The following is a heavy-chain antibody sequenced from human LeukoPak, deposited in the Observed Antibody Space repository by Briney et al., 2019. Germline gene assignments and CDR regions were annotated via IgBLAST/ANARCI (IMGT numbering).Heavy chain of an antibody. V-gene: IGHV3-9*01. CDR3: AKSPSRFLEWLLYYYFDY. CDR1: GFTFDDYA. D-gene: IGHD3-3*01. J-gene: IGHJ4*02. Sequence: PGGSLRLSCAASGFTFDDYAMHWVRQAPGKGLEWVSGISWNSGSIGYADSVKGRFTISRDNAKNSLYLQMNSLRAEDTALYYCAKSPSRFLEWLLYYYFDYWGQGTLVTVSS. CDR2: ISWNSGSI.